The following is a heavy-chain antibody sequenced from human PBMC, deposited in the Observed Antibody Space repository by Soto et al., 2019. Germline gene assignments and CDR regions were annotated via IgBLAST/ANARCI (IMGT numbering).Heavy chain of an antibody. CDR2: IAYDGSNK. CDR1: GFTFSRYA. V-gene: IGHV3-30-3*01. D-gene: IGHD6-19*01. Sequence: QVQLLESGGGVVQPGRSLRLSCAASGFTFSRYAMHWVRQAPGKGLEWVAVIAYDGSNKYYADSVKGRFTISRDNSKNTGDLQMNTLRAEDTAVYYCARSTGWYVQNYWGQGTLVTVSS. J-gene: IGHJ4*02. CDR3: ARSTGWYVQNY.